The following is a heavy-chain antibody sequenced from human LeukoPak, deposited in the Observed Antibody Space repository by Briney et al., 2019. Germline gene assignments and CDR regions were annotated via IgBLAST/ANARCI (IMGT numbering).Heavy chain of an antibody. J-gene: IGHJ4*02. CDR2: INSDGSTT. Sequence: AGGSLTLSCAASGFTFSRYWMNWVRQAPGKGLVWVSRINSDGSTTRYADSVKGRFTISRDNAKNTMYLQMNSLRAEDTAVYYCARTDYFDRWGQGTLVTVSS. CDR1: GFTFSRYW. D-gene: IGHD3-22*01. CDR3: ARTDYFDR. V-gene: IGHV3-74*01.